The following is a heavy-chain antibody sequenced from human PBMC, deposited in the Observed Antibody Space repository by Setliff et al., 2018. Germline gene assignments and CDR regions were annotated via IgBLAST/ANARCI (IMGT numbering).Heavy chain of an antibody. J-gene: IGHJ5*02. V-gene: IGHV1-8*02. CDR1: GYTFTSYD. CDR3: ARVRSPALLAITNNWFDP. D-gene: IGHD3-3*01. CDR2: MNPNSGNT. Sequence: ASVKVSCKASGYTFTSYDINWVRQATGQGLEWMGWMNPNSGNTGYAQKFQGRVTMTTDTSTSTAYMELRSLTSDDMAVYYCARVRSPALLAITNNWFDPWGQGTLVTVSS.